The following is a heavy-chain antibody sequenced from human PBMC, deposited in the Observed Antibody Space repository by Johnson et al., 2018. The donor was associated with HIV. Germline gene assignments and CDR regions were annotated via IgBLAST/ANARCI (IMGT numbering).Heavy chain of an antibody. Sequence: VQLVESGGGLVQPGGSLRLSCAASGFTFSSYAMSWVRQAPGKGLEWVSAISSSGSTIYYADSVKGRFTISRDNAKNSLYLQMNSLRAEDTAVYYCASDLEMATIGAFDIWGQGTMVTVS. D-gene: IGHD5-24*01. CDR3: ASDLEMATIGAFDI. V-gene: IGHV3-48*04. CDR2: ISSSGSTI. J-gene: IGHJ3*02. CDR1: GFTFSSYA.